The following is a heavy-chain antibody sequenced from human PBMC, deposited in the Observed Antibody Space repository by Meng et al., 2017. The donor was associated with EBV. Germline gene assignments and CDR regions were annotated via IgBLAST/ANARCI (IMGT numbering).Heavy chain of an antibody. V-gene: IGHV1-3*01. J-gene: IGHJ4*02. D-gene: IGHD3-3*01. CDR3: ARSGATIFGVVIPTYYFDY. Sequence: QVQLWQFGAEVKKPGASVKVSCKASGYTFTSYAMHWVRQAPGQRLEWMGWINAGNGNTKYSQKFQGRVTITRDTSASTAYMELSSLRSEDTAVYYCARSGATIFGVVIPTYYFDYWGQGTLVTVSS. CDR2: INAGNGNT. CDR1: GYTFTSYA.